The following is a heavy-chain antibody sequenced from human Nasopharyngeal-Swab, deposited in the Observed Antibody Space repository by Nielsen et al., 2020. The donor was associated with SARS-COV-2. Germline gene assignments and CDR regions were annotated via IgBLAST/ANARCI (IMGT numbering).Heavy chain of an antibody. J-gene: IGHJ6*02. CDR1: GGSISSYY. CDR3: ARRYFDSLYGMDV. V-gene: IGHV4-59*01. D-gene: IGHD3-9*01. CDR2: MYYSGST. Sequence: SETLSLTCTVSGGSISSYYWSWIRQPPGKGLEWNGYMYYSGSTKYNPSLKSRVTISVDRSKNQFSLRLSSVTAADTAVYYCARRYFDSLYGMDVWGQGTTFTVSS.